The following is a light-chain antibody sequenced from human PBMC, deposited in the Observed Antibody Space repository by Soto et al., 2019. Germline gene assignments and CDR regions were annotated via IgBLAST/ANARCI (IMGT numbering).Light chain of an antibody. CDR3: CSYAGSSSYV. CDR1: SSDVGNYNL. Sequence: QSALTQPASVSGSPGQSITVSCTGTSSDVGNYNLVSWYQQHPGKAPKLIIYEGSKRPSGVSNRFSGSKSGNTASLTISGLQAEDEADYYCCSYAGSSSYVFGTGTKVTVL. CDR2: EGS. J-gene: IGLJ1*01. V-gene: IGLV2-23*01.